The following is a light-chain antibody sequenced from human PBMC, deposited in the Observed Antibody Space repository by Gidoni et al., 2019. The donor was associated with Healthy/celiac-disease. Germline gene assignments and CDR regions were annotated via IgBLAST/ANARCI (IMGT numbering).Light chain of an antibody. J-gene: IGKJ4*01. Sequence: DIQMTQSPSSLSASVGDSFTITCRASQSISSYLHWYQQKPGQAPKLLIYAASSLQSGVPSRFSGSGSGTDFTLTISSLEAEDFATYYCQQSYSTLLGFGGGTKVEIK. CDR3: QQSYSTLLG. CDR2: AAS. CDR1: QSISSY. V-gene: IGKV1-39*01.